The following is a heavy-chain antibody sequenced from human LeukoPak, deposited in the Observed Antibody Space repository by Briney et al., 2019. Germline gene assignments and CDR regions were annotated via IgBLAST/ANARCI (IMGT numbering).Heavy chain of an antibody. V-gene: IGHV4-38-2*01. Sequence: PSETLSLTCAVSGYSISSGYYWGWVRQPPGKGLEWIVSSNRTGSTHYNPSLKSRVTISVDTSKNQFSLKLSSVTAADTAVYYCARPRGAARPHWFDPWGQGTLVTVSS. D-gene: IGHD6-6*01. J-gene: IGHJ5*02. CDR2: SNRTGST. CDR3: ARPRGAARPHWFDP. CDR1: GYSISSGYY.